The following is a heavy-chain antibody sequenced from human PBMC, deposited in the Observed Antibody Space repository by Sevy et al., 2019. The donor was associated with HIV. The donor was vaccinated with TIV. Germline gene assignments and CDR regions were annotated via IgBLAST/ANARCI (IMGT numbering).Heavy chain of an antibody. J-gene: IGHJ4*02. CDR2: IWYDGSNK. CDR3: ARVRWKYCSSTSCYLDY. Sequence: GGSLRLSCAASGFTFSSYGMHWVSQAPGKGLEWVAVIWYDGSNKYYADSVKGRFTISRDNSKNTLYLQMNSLRAEDTAVYYCARVRWKYCSSTSCYLDYWGQGTLVTVSS. D-gene: IGHD2-2*01. CDR1: GFTFSSYG. V-gene: IGHV3-33*01.